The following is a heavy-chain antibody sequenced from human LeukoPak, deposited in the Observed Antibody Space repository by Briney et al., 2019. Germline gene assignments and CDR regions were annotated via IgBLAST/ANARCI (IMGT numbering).Heavy chain of an antibody. CDR1: GFTFSSYA. CDR3: AKRSGYYKGYFDY. Sequence: GGSLRLSCAASGFTFSSYAMSWVRQAPGKGLEWVSAISGSGGSTYYADSVKGRLTISRDNSKNTLYLQMNSLRAEDTAVYYCAKRSGYYKGYFDYWGQGTLVTVSS. V-gene: IGHV3-23*01. D-gene: IGHD3-3*01. CDR2: ISGSGGST. J-gene: IGHJ4*02.